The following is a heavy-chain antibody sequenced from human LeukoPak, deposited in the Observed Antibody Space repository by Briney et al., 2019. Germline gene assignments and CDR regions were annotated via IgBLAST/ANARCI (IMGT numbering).Heavy chain of an antibody. CDR1: GFTFSSYE. Sequence: GGSLRLSCAASGFTFSSYEMNWVRQAPGKGLEWVSYIDSSGSNIHYADSVKGRFTISRDNAKNSLYLQMNSLRAEDTAVYYCARHIVVVTRYYYYMDVWGKGTTVTISS. D-gene: IGHD2-21*02. V-gene: IGHV3-48*03. J-gene: IGHJ6*03. CDR3: ARHIVVVTRYYYYMDV. CDR2: IDSSGSNI.